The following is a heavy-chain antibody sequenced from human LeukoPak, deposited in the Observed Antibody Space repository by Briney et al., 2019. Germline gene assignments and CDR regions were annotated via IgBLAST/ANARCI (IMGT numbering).Heavy chain of an antibody. CDR3: TKMRGSLYAFDI. CDR1: GFTFSSYE. J-gene: IGHJ3*02. D-gene: IGHD2-15*01. Sequence: GGSLRLSCAASGFTFSSYEMNWVRQAPGKGLEWVSYISSGGSTINYADSVKGRFTISRDNAKNSLYLQMNSPRAEDTAFYYCTKMRGSLYAFDIWGRGTMVTVS. V-gene: IGHV3-48*03. CDR2: ISSGGSTI.